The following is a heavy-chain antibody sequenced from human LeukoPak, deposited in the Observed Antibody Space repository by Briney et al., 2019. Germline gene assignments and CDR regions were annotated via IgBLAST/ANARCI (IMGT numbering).Heavy chain of an antibody. CDR1: GDSISSRYY. Sequence: SETLSLTCTVSGDSISSRYYWSWIRQPPGKGLEWIGYIYYSGSTSYSPSLKSRFTISVDTSKNQFPLRVNSVTAADTAVYYCAREAVALAAFDYWGQGTLVTVSS. CDR2: IYYSGST. D-gene: IGHD5-24*01. J-gene: IGHJ4*02. V-gene: IGHV4-59*01. CDR3: AREAVALAAFDY.